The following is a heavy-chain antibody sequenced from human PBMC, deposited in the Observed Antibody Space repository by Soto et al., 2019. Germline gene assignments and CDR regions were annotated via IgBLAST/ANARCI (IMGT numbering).Heavy chain of an antibody. J-gene: IGHJ4*02. CDR2: INPNGDTT. CDR1: GYTFSNYY. CDR3: ARADDGYSYGLFDY. Sequence: GASVKVSCKASGYTFSNYYMHWVRQAPGQGLEWMGGINPNGDTTYYAQKFLGRLTVTRDTSTSTVYMELSSLRSEDTAVYYCARADDGYSYGLFDYWGQGTLVTVSS. D-gene: IGHD5-18*01. V-gene: IGHV1-46*01.